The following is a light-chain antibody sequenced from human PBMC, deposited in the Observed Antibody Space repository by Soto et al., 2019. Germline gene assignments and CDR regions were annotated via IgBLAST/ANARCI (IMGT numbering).Light chain of an antibody. V-gene: IGKV1-33*01. CDR3: QQYDDLPIT. J-gene: IGKJ5*01. CDR1: HDISHY. CDR2: DAS. Sequence: EIHMTQSPSSLSVSPGETVTITCEASHDISHYLNWYQQKPGKALKLLIYDASSLHPGVPSRFRGSGSGTEFSFNITSLQPEDVATYYCQQYDDLPITFGQGTRLDIK.